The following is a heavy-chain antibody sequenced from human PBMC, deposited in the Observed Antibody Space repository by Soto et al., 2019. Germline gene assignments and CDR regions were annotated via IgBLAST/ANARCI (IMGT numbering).Heavy chain of an antibody. CDR1: GFTFSSHA. J-gene: IGHJ4*02. CDR3: ARDLAWYLH. D-gene: IGHD3-3*01. V-gene: IGHV3-23*01. Sequence: EVQLLESGGGLVQPGGALRLSCAASGFTFSSHAMSWVRQAPGKGLEWISSISAGSEGAYYADSVRGRFTISRDNSNHALFLPMNSLRPEDTAMDYGARDLAWYLHCGPGALVTVSS. CDR2: ISAGSEGA.